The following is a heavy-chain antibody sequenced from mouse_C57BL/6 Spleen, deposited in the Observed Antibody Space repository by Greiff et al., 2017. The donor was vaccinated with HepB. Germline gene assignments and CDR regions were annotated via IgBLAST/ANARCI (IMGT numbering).Heavy chain of an antibody. CDR1: GYTFTSYW. CDR3: ARRDYGRSSYFDY. J-gene: IGHJ2*01. Sequence: QVQLQQPGAELVKPGASVKMSCKASGYTFTSYWITWVKQRPGQGLEWIGDIYPGSGSTNYNEKFKSKATLTVDTSSSTAYMPLSSLTSEDSAVYYCARRDYGRSSYFDYWGQGTTLTVSS. V-gene: IGHV1-55*01. D-gene: IGHD1-1*01. CDR2: IYPGSGST.